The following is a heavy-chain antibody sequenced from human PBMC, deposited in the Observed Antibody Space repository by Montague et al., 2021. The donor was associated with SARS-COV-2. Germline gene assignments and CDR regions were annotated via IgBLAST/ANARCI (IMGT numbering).Heavy chain of an antibody. CDR1: GGAVRRGRSE. CDR2: SQNNNNT. J-gene: IGHJ5*02. Sequence: SETLSLTCTVSGGAVRRGRSEEYTPELQQHSLSYVVISQNNNNTYYNPSLKGRLTISIDTSKNQFSLKLTSFTAADTAVYYCASQVAYLDYFDPGGQGTRVTGSS. V-gene: IGHV4-38-2*02. CDR3: ASQVAYLDYFDP. D-gene: IGHD4-11*01.